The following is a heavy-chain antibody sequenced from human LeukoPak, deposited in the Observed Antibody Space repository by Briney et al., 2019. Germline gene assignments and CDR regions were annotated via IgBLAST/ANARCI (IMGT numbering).Heavy chain of an antibody. CDR3: VSFYETY. D-gene: IGHD2/OR15-2a*01. CDR1: GFTFSDYA. Sequence: GGSLRLSCAASGFTFSDYAMHWVRQAPGKGLVWVSHINSDGSWTSYADSVKGRFTISKDNAKNTVYLQMNSLRAEDTAVYYCVSFYETYWGRGTLVTVSS. J-gene: IGHJ4*02. CDR2: INSDGSWT. V-gene: IGHV3-74*01.